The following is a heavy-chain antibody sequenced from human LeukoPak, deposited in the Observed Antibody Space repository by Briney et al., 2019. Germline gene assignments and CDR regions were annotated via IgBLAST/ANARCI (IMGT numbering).Heavy chain of an antibody. J-gene: IGHJ4*02. D-gene: IGHD3-16*02. V-gene: IGHV1-18*01. CDR3: ARDQYDSVWGSHRPYFDF. Sequence: GASVKVSCKASGYTFSSSAISWVRQPPGQGLEWMGWISVYTGNPEYAQKFQGRVIMTTDTSTSTAYMELRRLRFDGTAVYYCARDQYDSVWGSHRPYFDFWGQGTLVTVSS. CDR2: ISVYTGNP. CDR1: GYTFSSSA.